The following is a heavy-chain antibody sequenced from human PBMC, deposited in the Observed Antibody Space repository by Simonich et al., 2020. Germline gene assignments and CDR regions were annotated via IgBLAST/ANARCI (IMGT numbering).Heavy chain of an antibody. CDR2: MNPNSGNP. CDR1: GYTFPSYD. CDR3: ARGRGGMSRGDVDY. J-gene: IGHJ4*02. V-gene: IGHV1-8*03. Sequence: QVQLVQSGAAVTKPGASVRVSCKASGYTFPSYDLNWVRQATGQGLEWMGWMNPNSGNPGYAQKFQGRVTITRNTSISTAYMELSSLRSEDTAVYYWARGRGGMSRGDVDYWGQGTLVTVSS. D-gene: IGHD3-10*01.